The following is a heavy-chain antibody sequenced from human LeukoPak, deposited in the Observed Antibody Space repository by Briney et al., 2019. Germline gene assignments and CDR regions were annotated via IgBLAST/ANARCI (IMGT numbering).Heavy chain of an antibody. Sequence: SETLSLTCTVSGGSISSYYWSWIRQPPGNGLEWIGYIYYSGSTNYNPSLKSRVTISVDTSKNQFSLKLSSVTAADTAVYYCAGTYYDFWSGYLNYYGMDVWGQGTTVTVSS. CDR3: AGTYYDFWSGYLNYYGMDV. J-gene: IGHJ6*02. D-gene: IGHD3-3*01. CDR1: GGSISSYY. V-gene: IGHV4-59*08. CDR2: IYYSGST.